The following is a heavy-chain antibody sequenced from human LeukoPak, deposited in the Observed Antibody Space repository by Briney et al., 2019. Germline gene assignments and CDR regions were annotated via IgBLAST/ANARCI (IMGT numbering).Heavy chain of an antibody. CDR2: ISYDGSNK. D-gene: IGHD5-18*01. V-gene: IGHV3-30*18. CDR3: AKKQLWRPFDY. Sequence: GGSLRLSCAASGFTFSSYGMHWVRQAPGKGLEWVAVISYDGSNKYYADSVKGRFTISRGNSKNTLYLQMNSLRAEDTAVYYCAKKQLWRPFDYWGQGTLVTVSS. J-gene: IGHJ4*02. CDR1: GFTFSSYG.